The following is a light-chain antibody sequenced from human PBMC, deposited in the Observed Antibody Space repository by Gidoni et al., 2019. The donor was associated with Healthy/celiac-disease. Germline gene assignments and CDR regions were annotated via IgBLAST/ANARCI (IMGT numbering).Light chain of an antibody. V-gene: IGKV3-20*01. CDR3: QQYGSSPKKMMYT. J-gene: IGKJ2*01. Sequence: EIVLTQSPGTLSLSPGERATLSCRASQSVSSSYLAWYQQKPGQAPRLLIYGASSRATGIPDRFSGSGSGTDFTLTISRLEPEDFAVYYCQQYGSSPKKMMYTFGQXTKLEIK. CDR2: GAS. CDR1: QSVSSSY.